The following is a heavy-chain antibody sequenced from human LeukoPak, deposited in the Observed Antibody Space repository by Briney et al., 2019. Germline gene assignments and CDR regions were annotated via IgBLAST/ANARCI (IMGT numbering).Heavy chain of an antibody. D-gene: IGHD4-17*01. Sequence: PSETLSLTCTVSGDSISSYYWSWIRQPAGKGLEWIGQIYASGSTNYNPSLRSRLTMSLDTSKNQFSLKLSSVTAADTAVYYCARDFSPTYGAYDADYYYMDVWGKGTTVTISS. V-gene: IGHV4-4*07. CDR1: GDSISSYY. CDR3: ARDFSPTYGAYDADYYYMDV. CDR2: IYASGST. J-gene: IGHJ6*03.